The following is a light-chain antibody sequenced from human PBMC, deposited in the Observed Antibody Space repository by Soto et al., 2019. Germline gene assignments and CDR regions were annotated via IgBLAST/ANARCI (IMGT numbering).Light chain of an antibody. V-gene: IGLV2-14*01. J-gene: IGLJ3*02. CDR3: SAYTSSSTLV. CDR2: EVT. CDR1: SSDVGGYNY. Sequence: QSVLTQPASVSGSPGQSITISCTGTSSDVGGYNYVSWYRHHPGKAPKLIIYEVTNRPSGVSNRFSGSKSANTASLTISGLQPEDEADYYCSAYTSSSTLVFGGGTQLTVL.